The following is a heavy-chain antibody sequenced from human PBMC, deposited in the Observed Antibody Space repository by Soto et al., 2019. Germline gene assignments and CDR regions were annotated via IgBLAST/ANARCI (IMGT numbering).Heavy chain of an antibody. CDR2: ISSSSSYI. CDR3: ARGPIDY. Sequence: PGGSLSLPGAASDLTFGSYSMNWVRQDPGKGLEWVSSISSSSSYIYYADSVKGRFTISRDNAKNSLYLQMNSLRAEDTAVYYCARGPIDYWGQGTLVTVSS. J-gene: IGHJ4*02. CDR1: DLTFGSYS. V-gene: IGHV3-21*01.